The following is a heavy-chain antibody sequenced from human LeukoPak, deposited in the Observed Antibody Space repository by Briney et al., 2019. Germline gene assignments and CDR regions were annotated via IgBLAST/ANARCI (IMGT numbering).Heavy chain of an antibody. CDR1: GFTFSSYG. Sequence: GGSLRLSCAASGFTFSSYGMHWVRQAPGKGLEWVAFIRYDGSNKYYADSVKGRFTISRDNSKNTLYLQMNSLRAEDTAVYYCAKDGLLWFGELPWYFDYWGQGTLVTVSS. CDR3: AKDGLLWFGELPWYFDY. V-gene: IGHV3-30*02. D-gene: IGHD3-10*01. CDR2: IRYDGSNK. J-gene: IGHJ4*02.